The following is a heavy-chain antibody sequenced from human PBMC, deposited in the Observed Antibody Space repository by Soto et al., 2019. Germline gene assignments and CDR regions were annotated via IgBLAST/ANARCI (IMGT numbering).Heavy chain of an antibody. CDR1: GGSISSYY. D-gene: IGHD2-15*01. Sequence: SETLSLTCTVSGGSISSYYWSWIRQPPGKGLEWIGYIYYSGSTNYNPSLKSRVTISVDTSKNQFSLKLSSVTAADTAVYYCARHDGSNGGSFNPWGQGTLVTVSS. V-gene: IGHV4-59*08. J-gene: IGHJ5*02. CDR3: ARHDGSNGGSFNP. CDR2: IYYSGST.